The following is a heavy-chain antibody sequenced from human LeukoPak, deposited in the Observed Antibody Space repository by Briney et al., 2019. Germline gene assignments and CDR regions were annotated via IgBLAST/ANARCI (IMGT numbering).Heavy chain of an antibody. Sequence: SETLSLTCTVSGGSISSYYWSWIRQPPGKGLEWIGYIYTSGNTNYNPSLKSRVTISVDTSKNQFSLKLSSVTAADTAVYYCARKREGPTTGIDSWGQGTLVTVSS. V-gene: IGHV4-4*09. CDR2: IYTSGNT. J-gene: IGHJ4*02. D-gene: IGHD1-26*01. CDR1: GGSISSYY. CDR3: ARKREGPTTGIDS.